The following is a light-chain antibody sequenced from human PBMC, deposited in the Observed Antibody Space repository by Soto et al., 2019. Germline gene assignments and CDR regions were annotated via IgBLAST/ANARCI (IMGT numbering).Light chain of an antibody. V-gene: IGKV3-11*01. CDR3: QQRSNWPT. CDR1: QSVSSY. Sequence: EIVLTQSPATLSLSPGERATLSCRASQSVSSYLAWYQQKPGQAPRLLIYDASNRATGIPARFSGSGSGTDFTLTSSSLEPEDFAVYYCQQRSNWPTFGGGTKVEI. CDR2: DAS. J-gene: IGKJ4*01.